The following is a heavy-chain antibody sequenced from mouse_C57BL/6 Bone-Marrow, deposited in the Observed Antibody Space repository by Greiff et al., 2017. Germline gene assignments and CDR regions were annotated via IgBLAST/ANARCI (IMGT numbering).Heavy chain of an antibody. CDR2: IVPSDSYP. CDR3: ARKVPLLRYFDY. V-gene: IGHV1-59*01. Sequence: VQLQQPGAELVRPGTSVKLSCKASGYTFPSSWLHWVKRRPGQGLEWIGVIVPSDSYPNYNKKFKGKATLTVETSSSTAYMQLSSLPSEDSSVDYCARKVPLLRYFDYWGQGTTLTVSS. J-gene: IGHJ2*01. CDR1: GYTFPSSW. D-gene: IGHD1-1*01.